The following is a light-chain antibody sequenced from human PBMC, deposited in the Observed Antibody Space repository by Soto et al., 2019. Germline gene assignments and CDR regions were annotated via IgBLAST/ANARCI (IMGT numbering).Light chain of an antibody. V-gene: IGKV1-5*01. CDR2: DAS. J-gene: IGKJ1*01. CDR3: QPTRT. Sequence: DFQMTQSPSTQSASVGDRVTITCRASQNINNWVAWYQQKPGKAPKFLIYDASTLQRGVPSRFSGSGFGTEFSLTISSLQPDDFGSYYCQPTRTFGQGTKVEIK. CDR1: QNINNW.